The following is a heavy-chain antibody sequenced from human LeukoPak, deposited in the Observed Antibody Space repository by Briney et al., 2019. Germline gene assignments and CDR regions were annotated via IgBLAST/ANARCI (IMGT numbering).Heavy chain of an antibody. CDR1: GFTFSGSA. D-gene: IGHD6-13*01. Sequence: GGSLKLSCAASGFTFSGSAMHWVRQASGKGLEWVGRIRSKANSYATAYAASVKGRFTISRDDSKNTAYLQMNSLKTEDTAVYYCTSAGIAAAAVDYWGQGTLVTVSS. J-gene: IGHJ4*02. CDR2: IRSKANSYAT. CDR3: TSAGIAAAAVDY. V-gene: IGHV3-73*01.